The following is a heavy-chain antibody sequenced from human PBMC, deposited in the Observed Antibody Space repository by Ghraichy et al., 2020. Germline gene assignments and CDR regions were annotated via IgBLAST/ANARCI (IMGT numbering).Heavy chain of an antibody. CDR3: ARDFWSGYSPF. V-gene: IGHV3-64*01. D-gene: IGHD3-3*01. Sequence: GGSLRLSCAASGFTFSNYAMHWVRQAPGKGLEYVSAISSNGGSTYYANSVKGRFTISRDNSKNTLYLQMGSLRAEGMAVYYCARDFWSGYSPFWGQGTTVTVSS. CDR2: ISSNGGST. J-gene: IGHJ6*02. CDR1: GFTFSNYA.